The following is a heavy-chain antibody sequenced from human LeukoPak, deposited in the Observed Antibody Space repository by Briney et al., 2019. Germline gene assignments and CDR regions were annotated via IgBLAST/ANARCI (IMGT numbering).Heavy chain of an antibody. CDR1: GLTFSSFS. D-gene: IGHD6-13*01. Sequence: PGGSLRLSCAASGLTFSSFSMNWVRQAPGKGLEWVSYISSTSSHIYYADSVKGRFTVSRDNAKDSLCLQMNSLRAEDTAVYYCARGTIAAAGYYYFDYWGQGTQVTVSS. CDR2: ISSTSSHI. V-gene: IGHV3-21*05. CDR3: ARGTIAAAGYYYFDY. J-gene: IGHJ4*02.